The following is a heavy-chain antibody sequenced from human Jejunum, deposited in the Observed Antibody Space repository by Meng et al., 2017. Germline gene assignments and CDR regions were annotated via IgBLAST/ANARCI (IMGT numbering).Heavy chain of an antibody. V-gene: IGHV3-23*01. CDR1: GFTFRNYA. Sequence: GESLKISCVASGFTFRNYAMSWVRQAPGKGLEWISSISGYSGDTYYADSMKGRFPISRDNSKNTLYLQLNSLTGDDTAVYYCAKDGDPSGYFDSWGQGTLVTVSS. D-gene: IGHD4-17*01. CDR2: ISGYSGDT. J-gene: IGHJ4*02. CDR3: AKDGDPSGYFDS.